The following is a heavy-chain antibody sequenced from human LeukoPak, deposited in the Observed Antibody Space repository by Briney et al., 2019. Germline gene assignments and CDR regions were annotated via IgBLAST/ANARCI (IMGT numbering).Heavy chain of an antibody. V-gene: IGHV1-2*02. J-gene: IGHJ4*02. CDR1: GYTFTGYY. D-gene: IGHD3-10*01. CDR3: ARPNGSGSYYAGAYDY. Sequence: ASVKVSCKASGYTFTGYYMHWVRQAPGQGLEWMGWINPNSGGTHYAQKFQGRVTMTRDTSISTAYMDLSRLRSDDTAVYYCARPNGSGSYYAGAYDYWGQGTLVTVSS. CDR2: INPNSGGT.